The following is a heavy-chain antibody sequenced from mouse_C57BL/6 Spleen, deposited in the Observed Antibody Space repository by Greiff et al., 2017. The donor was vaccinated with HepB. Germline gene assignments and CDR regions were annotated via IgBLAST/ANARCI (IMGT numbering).Heavy chain of an antibody. Sequence: QVQLQQPGAELVRPGTSVKLSCKASGYTFTSYWMHWVKQRPGQGLEWIGVIDPSDSYTNYNQKFKGKATLTVDTSSSTAYMQLSSLTSEDSAVYYCAREGPIGGNYVRFAYWGQGTLVTVSA. V-gene: IGHV1-59*01. CDR2: IDPSDSYT. CDR3: AREGPIGGNYVRFAY. D-gene: IGHD5-5*01. CDR1: GYTFTSYW. J-gene: IGHJ3*01.